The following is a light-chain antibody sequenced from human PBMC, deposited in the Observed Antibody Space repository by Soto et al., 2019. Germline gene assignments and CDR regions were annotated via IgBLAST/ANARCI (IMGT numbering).Light chain of an antibody. V-gene: IGLV3-21*04. CDR3: HVWDSISHHVV. CDR1: DIGSKS. CDR2: YDS. Sequence: SYLLIQPPSVSVAPGETASISCGGDDIGSKSVHWYQQKPGQAPVPVIYYDSDRPSGIPERFSGSNSENTATLTISGVEAGDEADYYCHVWDSISHHVVFGGGTKVTVL. J-gene: IGLJ2*01.